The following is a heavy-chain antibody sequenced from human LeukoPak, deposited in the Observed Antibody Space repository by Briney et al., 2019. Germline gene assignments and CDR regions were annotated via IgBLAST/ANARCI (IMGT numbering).Heavy chain of an antibody. CDR3: AKPRGGDSWAFDT. CDR2: TYSGGTT. V-gene: IGHV3-66*04. D-gene: IGHD2-21*02. CDR1: GFTVSTNY. J-gene: IGHJ3*02. Sequence: GGSLRLSCAASGFTVSTNYMSWVRQAPGKGLEWVSGTYSGGTTYYADSVKGRFTISRDNSKNTLSLQMDSLRAEDTAVYYCAKPRGGDSWAFDTWGQGTMVAVSS.